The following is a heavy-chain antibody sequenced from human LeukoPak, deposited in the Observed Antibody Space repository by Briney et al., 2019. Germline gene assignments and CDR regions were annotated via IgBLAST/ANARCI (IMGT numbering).Heavy chain of an antibody. CDR2: ISGSGGST. CDR1: GFTFSSYA. CDR3: AGQRDTAMAFDY. Sequence: PGGSLRLSCAASGFTFSSYAMSWVRQAPGKGLEWVSAISGSGGSTYYADSVKGRFTIPRDNSKNTLYLQMNSLRAEDTAVYYCAGQRDTAMAFDYWGQGTLVTVSS. J-gene: IGHJ4*02. V-gene: IGHV3-23*01. D-gene: IGHD5-18*01.